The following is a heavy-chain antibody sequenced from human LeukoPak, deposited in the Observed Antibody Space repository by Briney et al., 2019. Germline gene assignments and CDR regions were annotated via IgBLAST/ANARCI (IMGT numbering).Heavy chain of an antibody. CDR3: ARESRDSSGYYPFEDY. CDR2: ISSSGSTI. J-gene: IGHJ4*02. D-gene: IGHD3-22*01. V-gene: IGHV3-48*03. Sequence: GGSLRLSCAASGFTFSSYEMNWVRQAPGKGLEWVSYISSSGSTIYYADSVKGRFTISRDNAKNSLYLQMNSLRAEDTAVYYCARESRDSSGYYPFEDYWGQGTLVTVSS. CDR1: GFTFSSYE.